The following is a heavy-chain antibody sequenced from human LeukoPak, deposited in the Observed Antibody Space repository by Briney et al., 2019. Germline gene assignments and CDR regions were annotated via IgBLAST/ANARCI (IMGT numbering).Heavy chain of an antibody. CDR1: GFTFSSYE. J-gene: IGHJ6*04. CDR2: ISSSGSTI. Sequence: GGSLRLSCAASGFTFSSYEMNWVRQAPGKGLGWGSYISSSGSTIYYADSVKGRFTISIDNAKNSLYLQMDSLRAEDTAVYYCAELGITMIGGVWGKGTTVTISS. CDR3: AELGITMIGGV. V-gene: IGHV3-48*03. D-gene: IGHD3-10*02.